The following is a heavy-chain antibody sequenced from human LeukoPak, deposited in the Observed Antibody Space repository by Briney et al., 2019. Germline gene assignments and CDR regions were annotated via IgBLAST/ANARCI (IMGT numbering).Heavy chain of an antibody. Sequence: SETLSLTCTVSGGSISSYYWSWIRQPPGKGLEWIGYIYYSGSTNYNPSLKSRVTISVDTSKNQFSLKLSSVTAADTAVYYCARMVAGRMGATRNWFDPWGQGTLVTVSS. V-gene: IGHV4-59*08. CDR2: IYYSGST. J-gene: IGHJ5*02. CDR1: GGSISSYY. D-gene: IGHD1-26*01. CDR3: ARMVAGRMGATRNWFDP.